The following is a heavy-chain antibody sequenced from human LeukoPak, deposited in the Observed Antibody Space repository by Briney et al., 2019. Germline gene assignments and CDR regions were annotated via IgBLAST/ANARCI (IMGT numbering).Heavy chain of an antibody. V-gene: IGHV4-61*01. Sequence: PSETLSLTCDVSGYSISSGNYWSWIRQPPGKGLEWIGHIYYSGSTDYSPSLKSRVTISVDTSRNQFSLKLSSVTAADTAVYYCARTQTHDFWSGYPGYMDVWGKGTSVTVSS. CDR1: GYSISSGNY. J-gene: IGHJ6*03. CDR2: IYYSGST. CDR3: ARTQTHDFWSGYPGYMDV. D-gene: IGHD3-3*01.